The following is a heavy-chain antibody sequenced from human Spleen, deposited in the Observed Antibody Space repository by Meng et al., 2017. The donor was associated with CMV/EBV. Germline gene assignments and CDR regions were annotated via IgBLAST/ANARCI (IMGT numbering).Heavy chain of an antibody. CDR2: IWYDGSNK. J-gene: IGHJ4*02. CDR1: FTVSSYG. D-gene: IGHD1-7*01. Sequence: FTVSSYGMHWGRQAPGKGLEWVAVIWYDGSNKYYADSVKGRFTISRDNSKNTLYLQMNSLRAEDTAVYYCAKDGGSDWNYVSYYFDYWGQGTLVTVSS. CDR3: AKDGGSDWNYVSYYFDY. V-gene: IGHV3-33*06.